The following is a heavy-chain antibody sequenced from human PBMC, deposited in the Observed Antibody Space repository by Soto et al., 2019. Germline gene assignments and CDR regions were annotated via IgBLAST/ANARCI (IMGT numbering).Heavy chain of an antibody. CDR3: VRGGDSSGYYSTLDS. CDR2: IWSDGSNE. CDR1: GFIFSSYG. V-gene: IGHV3-33*01. J-gene: IGHJ4*02. Sequence: GESLKISCAGSGFIFSSYGMHWVRQAPGKGLEWVAVIWSDGSNEYYADSVKGRFTVSRDNSKNTLYLQMNSLRAEDTAVYYCVRGGDSSGYYSTLDSWGQGTLVTVSS. D-gene: IGHD3-22*01.